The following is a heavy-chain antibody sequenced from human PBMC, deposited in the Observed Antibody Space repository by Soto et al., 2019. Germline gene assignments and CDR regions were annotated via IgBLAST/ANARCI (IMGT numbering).Heavy chain of an antibody. V-gene: IGHV4-39*01. J-gene: IGHJ5*02. CDR3: VRVGRSGSLFS. CDR2: IYYSGST. D-gene: IGHD3-10*01. Sequence: PSETLSLTCTVSGGSISSSSYYWGWIRQPPGKGLEWIGSIYYSGSTYYNPSLKSRVTISVDTSKNQFSLRLSSVTAADTAVYYCVRVGRSGSLFSWGQGTLVTVSS. CDR1: GGSISSSSYY.